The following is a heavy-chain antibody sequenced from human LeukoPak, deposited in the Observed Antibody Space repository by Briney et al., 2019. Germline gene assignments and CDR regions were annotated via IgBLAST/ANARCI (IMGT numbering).Heavy chain of an antibody. CDR2: ISYDGSNK. CDR3: ARDRPIDY. CDR1: GFTFSSYG. Sequence: GGSLRLPCAASGFTFSSYGMHWVRQAPGKGLEWVAVISYDGSNKYYADSVKGRFTVSRDNSKNTLYLQMNSLRDEDTAVYYCARDRPIDYWGQGTLVTVSS. J-gene: IGHJ4*02. V-gene: IGHV3-30*03.